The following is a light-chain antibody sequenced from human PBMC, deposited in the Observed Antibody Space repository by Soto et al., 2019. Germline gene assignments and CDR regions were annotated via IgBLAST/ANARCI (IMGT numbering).Light chain of an antibody. CDR1: SSDVGGYNY. J-gene: IGLJ3*02. Sequence: QSALTQPASVSGSPGQSITISCTGTSSDVGGYNYVSWYQQYPGKAPKLMIYEVSNRPSGVSNHFSASKSGNTASLTISGLQAEDEADYYCAAWDDSLSGWVFGGGTQLTVL. V-gene: IGLV2-14*01. CDR3: AAWDDSLSGWV. CDR2: EVS.